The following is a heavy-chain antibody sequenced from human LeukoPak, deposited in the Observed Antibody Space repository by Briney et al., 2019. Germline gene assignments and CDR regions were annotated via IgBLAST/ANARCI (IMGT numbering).Heavy chain of an antibody. D-gene: IGHD5-18*01. Sequence: GRSLRLSCAASGLTFDDYAMHWVRQAPGKGLEWASGIRWNSGSIGYAASVKGRFTISRDNAKNSLYLQMNSLRAEDTALYYCAKGYRKYSYGPALDYWGQGTLVIVSS. CDR1: GLTFDDYA. V-gene: IGHV3-9*01. CDR2: IRWNSGSI. CDR3: AKGYRKYSYGPALDY. J-gene: IGHJ4*02.